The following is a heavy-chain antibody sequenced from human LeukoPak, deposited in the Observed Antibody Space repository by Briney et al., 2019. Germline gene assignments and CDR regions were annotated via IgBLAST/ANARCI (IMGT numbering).Heavy chain of an antibody. CDR3: AKNARMLRFLEWLFGNWFDP. Sequence: GGSPRLSCAASGFTFSSYAMSWVRQAPGKGLEWVSAISGSGGSTYYADSVKGRFTISRDNSKNTLYLQMNSLRAEDTAVYYCAKNARMLRFLEWLFGNWFDPWGQGTLVTVSS. CDR2: ISGSGGST. J-gene: IGHJ5*02. V-gene: IGHV3-23*01. CDR1: GFTFSSYA. D-gene: IGHD3-3*01.